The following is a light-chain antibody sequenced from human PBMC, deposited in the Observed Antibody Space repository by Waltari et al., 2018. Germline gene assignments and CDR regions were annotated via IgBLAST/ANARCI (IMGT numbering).Light chain of an antibody. CDR2: NTY. CDR1: QSVARA. J-gene: IGKJ1*01. Sequence: EIVLTQSPGTLSLSPEGRATLSCRASQSVARALAWYQQKPGQPPKLLIYNTYTRATGVPDRFSGGGSGTDFSLTISRLEPEDFAVYYCQHYVRLPATFGQGTKVEIK. CDR3: QHYVRLPAT. V-gene: IGKV3-20*01.